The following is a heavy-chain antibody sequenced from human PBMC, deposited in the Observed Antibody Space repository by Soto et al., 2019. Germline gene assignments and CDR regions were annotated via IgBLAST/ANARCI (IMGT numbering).Heavy chain of an antibody. Sequence: QVQLVQSGAEVKKPGASVKVSCKASGYTFTSYGISGVRQAPGQGLEWMGWISAYNGNTNYAQKLQGRVTMTTDTSTSTAYMELRCLRSDDTAVYYCARDPRPDGSGYLNWFDPWGQGTMVTVSS. V-gene: IGHV1-18*01. CDR3: ARDPRPDGSGYLNWFDP. D-gene: IGHD3-22*01. CDR1: GYTFTSYG. CDR2: ISAYNGNT. J-gene: IGHJ5*02.